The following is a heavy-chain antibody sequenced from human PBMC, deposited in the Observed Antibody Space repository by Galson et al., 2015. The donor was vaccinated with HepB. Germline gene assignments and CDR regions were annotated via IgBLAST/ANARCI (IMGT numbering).Heavy chain of an antibody. CDR3: AKTHTGMGVTPRFFGY. Sequence: SLRLSCAASGFIFSNYAMNWVRQAPGKGLEWVSTISATGGTTSYADSVKGRPTISRDNSKNTLYLQMNNLRAEDTAVYYCAKTHTGMGVTPRFFGYWGQGTLVTVSS. CDR1: GFIFSNYA. J-gene: IGHJ4*02. V-gene: IGHV3-23*01. D-gene: IGHD1-26*01. CDR2: ISATGGTT.